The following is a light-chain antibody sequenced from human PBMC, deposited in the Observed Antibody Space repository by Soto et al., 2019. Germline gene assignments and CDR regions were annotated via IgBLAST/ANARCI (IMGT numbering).Light chain of an antibody. CDR2: GAS. CDR3: QQYIRWPLT. V-gene: IGKV3-15*01. Sequence: EIVMTQSPATLSVSPGERATLSCRASQRVSSNLAGYQQKPGQAPTLLIYGASTRSTGTPARFIGSGSGTEFTLTISSLQSEDFAVYYCQQYIRWPLTFGGGTKVDIK. CDR1: QRVSSN. J-gene: IGKJ4*02.